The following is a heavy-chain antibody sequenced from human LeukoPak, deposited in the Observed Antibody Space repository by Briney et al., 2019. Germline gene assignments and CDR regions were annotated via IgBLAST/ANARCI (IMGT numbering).Heavy chain of an antibody. J-gene: IGHJ5*02. D-gene: IGHD5-24*01. CDR1: GYTFTSYA. CDR3: ARALARDVYNINWFDP. Sequence: ASVKVSCKASGYTFTSYAISWVRQAPGQGLEWMGWISAYNGYTNYAQNLQGRVTMTTDTSTSIAYMELTSLRSDDTAVYYCARALARDVYNINWFDPWGQGTLVTVSS. V-gene: IGHV1-18*01. CDR2: ISAYNGYT.